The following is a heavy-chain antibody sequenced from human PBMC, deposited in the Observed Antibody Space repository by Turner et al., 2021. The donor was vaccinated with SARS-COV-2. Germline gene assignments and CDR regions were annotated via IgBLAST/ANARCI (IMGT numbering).Heavy chain of an antibody. Sequence: VQLVESGGGLVQPGRSLRLSCAASGFTFDDYAMNWVRQAPGKGLEWVSGISWNSGSIGYADSVKGRFTISRDNAKNSLYLQMNSLRAEDTAVYYCAKSGGMYCSGGNCYSSYFDYWGQGTLVTVSS. CDR1: GFTFDDYA. V-gene: IGHV3-9*01. J-gene: IGHJ4*02. CDR3: AKSGGMYCSGGNCYSSYFDY. CDR2: ISWNSGSI. D-gene: IGHD2-15*01.